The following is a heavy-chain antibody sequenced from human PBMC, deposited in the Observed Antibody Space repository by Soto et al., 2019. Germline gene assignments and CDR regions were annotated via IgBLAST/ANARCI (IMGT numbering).Heavy chain of an antibody. D-gene: IGHD6-13*01. J-gene: IGHJ5*02. CDR1: GYTFTSYY. V-gene: IGHV1-46*01. CDR3: ARDTIIAAAGTSLSGNWFDP. CDR2: SNPSGGST. Sequence: QVQLVQSGAEVKKPGASVKVSCKASGYTFTSYYMHWVRQAPGQGLEWMGISNPSGGSTSYAQKFQGRVTMTRDTSTSTVYMELSSLRSEDTAVYYCARDTIIAAAGTSLSGNWFDPWGQGTLVTVSS.